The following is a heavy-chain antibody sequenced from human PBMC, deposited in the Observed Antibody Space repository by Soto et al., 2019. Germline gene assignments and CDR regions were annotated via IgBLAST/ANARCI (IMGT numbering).Heavy chain of an antibody. D-gene: IGHD2-15*01. CDR1: GFTFSSYA. Sequence: GGSLRLSCAASGFTFSSYAMHWVRQAPGKGLEWVAVISYDGSNKYYADSVKGRFTISRDNSKNTLYLQMNSLRAEDTAVYYCAREYGIGGAAFDIWGQGTMVTVSS. J-gene: IGHJ3*02. CDR2: ISYDGSNK. CDR3: AREYGIGGAAFDI. V-gene: IGHV3-30-3*01.